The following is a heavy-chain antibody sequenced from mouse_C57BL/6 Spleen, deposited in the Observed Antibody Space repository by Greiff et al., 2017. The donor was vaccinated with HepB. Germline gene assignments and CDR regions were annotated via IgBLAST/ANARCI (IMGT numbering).Heavy chain of an antibody. CDR3: ARKLTGYFDY. Sequence: EVKLVESGGDLVKPGGSLKLSCAASGFTFSSYGMSWVRQTPDKRLEWVATISSGGSYTYYPASVKGRFTISRDNAKNTLYLQMSSLKSEDTAMYYCARKLTGYFDYWGQGTTLTVSS. CDR2: ISSGGSYT. CDR1: GFTFSSYG. D-gene: IGHD4-1*01. J-gene: IGHJ2*01. V-gene: IGHV5-6*01.